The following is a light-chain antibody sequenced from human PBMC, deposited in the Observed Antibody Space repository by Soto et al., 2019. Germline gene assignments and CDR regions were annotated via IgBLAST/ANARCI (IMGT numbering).Light chain of an antibody. V-gene: IGKV3-20*01. CDR1: QSVGGSY. Sequence: EIVLTQSPGTLSLSPGERATLSCRASQSVGGSYFAWYQQKPGQAPRLLIYGASSRATGIPVRFSGSGSGTKFTLTLSSLEPEDFAVYYCQQYGRSPRTFGQGTKVEIK. CDR3: QQYGRSPRT. CDR2: GAS. J-gene: IGKJ1*01.